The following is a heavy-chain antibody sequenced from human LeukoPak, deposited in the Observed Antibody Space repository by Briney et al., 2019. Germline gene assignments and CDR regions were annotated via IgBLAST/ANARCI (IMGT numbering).Heavy chain of an antibody. Sequence: KPSETLSLTCTVSGGSISSYYWSWIRQPPGKGLEWIGRIYTSGSTNCNPSLKSRVTMSVDTCKNQFSLKLRSVTAADTAVYYCARTTMVRSRGNRYYFDYWGQGTLVTVSS. CDR1: GGSISSYY. CDR2: IYTSGST. J-gene: IGHJ4*02. CDR3: ARTTMVRSRGNRYYFDY. V-gene: IGHV4-4*07. D-gene: IGHD3-10*01.